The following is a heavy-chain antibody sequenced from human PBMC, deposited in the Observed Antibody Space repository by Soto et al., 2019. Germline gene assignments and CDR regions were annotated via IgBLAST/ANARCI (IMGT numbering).Heavy chain of an antibody. V-gene: IGHV4-39*02. Sequence: SETLSLTCTVSGGSISSSSYYWGWIRQPPGKGLEWIGSIYYSGSTYYNPSLKSRVTISVDTSKNQFSLKLSSVTAADTAVYYCARDLGSGIIDYWGQGTLVTVSS. J-gene: IGHJ4*02. CDR1: GGSISSSSYY. CDR2: IYYSGST. CDR3: ARDLGSGIIDY. D-gene: IGHD3-10*01.